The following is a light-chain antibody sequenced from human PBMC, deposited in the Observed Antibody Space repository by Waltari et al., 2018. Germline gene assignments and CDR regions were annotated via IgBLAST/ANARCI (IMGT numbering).Light chain of an antibody. CDR3: QQYNNYPWT. V-gene: IGKV1-5*03. Sequence: DIQMTQSTYTLSASVGDRVTLTCRASHSISSRLSWYQQKTRKAPKILIYKASNLESGVPSRFSGSGSGPEFTLTISSLQPDDFATYYCQQYNNYPWTFGQGTKVEIK. J-gene: IGKJ1*01. CDR2: KAS. CDR1: HSISSR.